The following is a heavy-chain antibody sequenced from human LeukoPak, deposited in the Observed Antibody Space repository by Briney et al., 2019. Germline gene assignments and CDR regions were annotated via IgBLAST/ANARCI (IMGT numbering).Heavy chain of an antibody. Sequence: QPGGSLRLSCAASGFTFSSYEMNWVRQAPGKGLEWVSYISSSGSTIYYADSVKGRFTISRDNAKNSLYLQMNSLRAEDTAVYYCARVRTGTTFWNWGQGTLVTVSS. V-gene: IGHV3-48*03. J-gene: IGHJ4*02. CDR3: ARVRTGTTFWN. D-gene: IGHD1-1*01. CDR1: GFTFSSYE. CDR2: ISSSGSTI.